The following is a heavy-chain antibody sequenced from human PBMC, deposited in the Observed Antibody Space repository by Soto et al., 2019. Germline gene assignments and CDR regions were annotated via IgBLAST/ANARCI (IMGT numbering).Heavy chain of an antibody. V-gene: IGHV3-23*01. D-gene: IGHD1-20*01. Sequence: PGGSLRLSCAASGFTFSNYAMSWVRQAPGKGLEWVSSISVSGNSAYYVDTVKGRFTVSRDNSKNTQYLQMNSLRADDTAIYYCAKALAYNWNYPGYWGQGTLVTVSS. J-gene: IGHJ4*02. CDR2: ISVSGNSA. CDR3: AKALAYNWNYPGY. CDR1: GFTFSNYA.